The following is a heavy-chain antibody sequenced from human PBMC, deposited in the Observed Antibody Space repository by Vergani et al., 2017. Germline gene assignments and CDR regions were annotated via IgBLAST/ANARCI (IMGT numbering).Heavy chain of an antibody. V-gene: IGHV3-23*01. CDR3: AKDIRMSVAAFDI. Sequence: EVQLLESGGGLVQPGGSLRLSCAASGFTFSSYAMSWVRQAPGKGLEWVSAISGSGGSTYYSDSVKGRFTISRDNSKNTLYLQMNSLRAEDTAVYYCAKDIRMSVAAFDIWGQGTMVTVSS. CDR2: ISGSGGST. J-gene: IGHJ3*02. D-gene: IGHD3-16*01. CDR1: GFTFSSYA.